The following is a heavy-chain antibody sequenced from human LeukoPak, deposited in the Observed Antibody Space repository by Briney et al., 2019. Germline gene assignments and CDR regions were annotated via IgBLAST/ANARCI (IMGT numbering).Heavy chain of an antibody. CDR1: GGSISRYY. Sequence: SETLSLTCTVSGGSISRYYWNWIRQPPGERLEWIGWIHYSGSTAYNPSLEGRVTMSVDTSKNHISLKMTSVTAADTATYYCARWGYFDSGGYFVVDYWGQGALVTVSS. CDR3: ARWGYFDSGGYFVVDY. CDR2: IHYSGST. D-gene: IGHD3-22*01. J-gene: IGHJ4*02. V-gene: IGHV4-59*01.